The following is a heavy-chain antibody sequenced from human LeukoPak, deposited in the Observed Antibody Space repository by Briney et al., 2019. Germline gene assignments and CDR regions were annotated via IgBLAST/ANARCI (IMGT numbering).Heavy chain of an antibody. J-gene: IGHJ4*02. CDR2: IYYSGST. Sequence: SETLSLTCTVSGGSISSSSYYWGWIRQPPGKGLEWIGSIYYSGSTYYNPSLKSRVTISVDTSKNQFSLKLSSVTAADTAVYYCASRRYEVEDYWGQGTLVTVSS. CDR1: GGSISSSSYY. D-gene: IGHD3-16*01. CDR3: ASRRYEVEDY. V-gene: IGHV4-39*07.